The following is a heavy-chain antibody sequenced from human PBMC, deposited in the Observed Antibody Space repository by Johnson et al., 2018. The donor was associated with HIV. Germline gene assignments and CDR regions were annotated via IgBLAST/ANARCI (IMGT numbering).Heavy chain of an antibody. CDR1: GFTVSNNY. CDR2: VHRDGRL. J-gene: IGHJ3*02. V-gene: IGHV3-66*02. CDR3: ARALTTDAFDI. Sequence: VQLVESGGGLVQPGGSLRLSCAASGFTVSNNYMNWVRQTPGKGLEWVSVVHRDGRLYYADSVKGRFTISRDNSKNTLYLQMNSLRAEDTAVYYCARALTTDAFDIWGQGTMVTVSS. D-gene: IGHD4-17*01.